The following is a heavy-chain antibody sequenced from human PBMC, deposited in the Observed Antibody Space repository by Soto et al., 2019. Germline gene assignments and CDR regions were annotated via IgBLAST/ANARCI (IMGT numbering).Heavy chain of an antibody. J-gene: IGHJ4*02. V-gene: IGHV3-9*01. D-gene: IGHD1-26*01. CDR2: ISWNSGII. CDR1: GFTFDDYG. CDR3: AKDRTYSVKGAFDH. Sequence: EVQLVDSGGGLVQPGRSLRLSCAASGFTFDDYGMHWVRQAPGKGLEWVSGISWNSGIIVYADSVKGRFTISRDSAKNSLYLQMNSLRPEDTASYCCAKDRTYSVKGAFDHWGQGILVTVSS.